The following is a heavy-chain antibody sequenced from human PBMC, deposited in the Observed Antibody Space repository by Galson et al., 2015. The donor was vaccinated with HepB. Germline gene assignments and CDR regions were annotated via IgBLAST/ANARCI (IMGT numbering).Heavy chain of an antibody. CDR2: IYYSGST. V-gene: IGHV4-59*12. J-gene: IGHJ6*03. CDR1: GGSISSYY. CDR3: ARMGPYYYYYMDV. Sequence: TLSLTCTVSGGSISSYYWSWIRQPPGKGLEWIGYIYYSGSTNYNPSLKSRVTISVDTSKDQFSLKLSSVTAADTAVYYCARMGPYYYYYMDVWGKGTTVTVSS.